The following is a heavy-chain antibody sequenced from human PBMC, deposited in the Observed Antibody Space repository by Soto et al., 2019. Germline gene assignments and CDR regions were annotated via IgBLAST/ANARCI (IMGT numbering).Heavy chain of an antibody. CDR3: ARQEIVPAAMNRSLYYDYIWGSYRLNAFDI. CDR2: IYYSGST. J-gene: IGHJ3*02. D-gene: IGHD3-16*02. V-gene: IGHV4-59*08. Sequence: SETLSLTCTVSGGSISSYYWSWIRQPPGKGLEWIGYIYYSGSTNYNPSLKSRVTISVDTSKNQFSLKLSSVTAADTAVYYCARQEIVPAAMNRSLYYDYIWGSYRLNAFDIWGQGTMVTVSS. CDR1: GGSISSYY.